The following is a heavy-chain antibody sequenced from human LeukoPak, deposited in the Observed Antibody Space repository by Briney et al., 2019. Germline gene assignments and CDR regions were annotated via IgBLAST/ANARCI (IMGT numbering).Heavy chain of an antibody. J-gene: IGHJ4*02. CDR3: AGLRYYYDSSGPYYFDY. CDR1: GGSISSGSYY. D-gene: IGHD3-22*01. CDR2: IYTSGST. Sequence: PSQTLSLTCTVSGGSISSGSYYWSWIRQPAGKGLEWIGRIYTSGSTNYNPYLKSRVTISVDTSKNRFSLKLSSVTAADTAVYYCAGLRYYYDSSGPYYFDYWGQGTLVTVSS. V-gene: IGHV4-61*02.